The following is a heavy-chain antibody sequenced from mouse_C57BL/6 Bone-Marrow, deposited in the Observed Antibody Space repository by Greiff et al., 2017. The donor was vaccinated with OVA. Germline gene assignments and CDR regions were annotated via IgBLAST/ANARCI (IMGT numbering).Heavy chain of an antibody. CDR3: ARSNYGSSDY. Sequence: QVQLQQPGAELVMPGASVKLSCKASGYTFTSYWMHWVKQRPGQGLEWIGEIDPSDSYTNYSQKFKGKSTLTVDKSSSTAYMQLSSLTSEDSAVYYCARSNYGSSDYWGQGTTLTVSS. CDR1: GYTFTSYW. D-gene: IGHD1-1*01. J-gene: IGHJ2*01. CDR2: IDPSDSYT. V-gene: IGHV1-69*01.